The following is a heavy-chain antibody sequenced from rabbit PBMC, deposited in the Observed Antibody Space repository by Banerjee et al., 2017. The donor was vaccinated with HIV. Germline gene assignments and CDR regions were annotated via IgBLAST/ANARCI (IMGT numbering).Heavy chain of an antibody. CDR3: ARNVISVGYYWNL. CDR1: GFILSSYG. CDR2: IYAGVSGST. V-gene: IGHV1S45*01. J-gene: IGHJ4*01. D-gene: IGHD1-1*01. Sequence: ELVESGGGLVQPGGSLKLSCKASGFILSSYGVSWVRQAPGKGLEWIACIYAGVSGSTYYASWAKGRFTISETSSTTVTLQMTSLTAADTATYFCARNVISVGYYWNLWGPGTLVTVS.